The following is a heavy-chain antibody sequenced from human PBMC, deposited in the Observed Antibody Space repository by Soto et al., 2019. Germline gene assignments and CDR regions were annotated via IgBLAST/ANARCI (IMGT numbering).Heavy chain of an antibody. CDR2: IYWDDDQ. Sequence: QITLKESGPTLVKTTQTLTLTCTFSGFSLSTSGVGVGRIRQPPGKALEWLALIYWDDDQSYHPCLKPKLTITNDTSKNQVVRTMTNMDPVDTATYCCAHENLVDTLRFQSWGQGTLDTVSS. V-gene: IGHV2-5*02. J-gene: IGHJ4*02. CDR1: GFSLSTSGVG. CDR3: AHENLVDTLRFQS. D-gene: IGHD5-18*01.